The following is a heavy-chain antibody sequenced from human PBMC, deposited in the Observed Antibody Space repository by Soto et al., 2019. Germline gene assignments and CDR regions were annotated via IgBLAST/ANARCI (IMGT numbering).Heavy chain of an antibody. J-gene: IGHJ4*02. V-gene: IGHV3-23*01. D-gene: IGHD2-15*01. Sequence: GGSLRLSCAASGLTFSSYAMSWVRQAPGKGLEWVSAISGSGGSTYYADSVKGRFTISRDNSKNTLYLQMNSLRAEDTAVYYCAGDSAATYYFDYWGQGTLVTVSS. CDR2: ISGSGGST. CDR1: GLTFSSYA. CDR3: AGDSAATYYFDY.